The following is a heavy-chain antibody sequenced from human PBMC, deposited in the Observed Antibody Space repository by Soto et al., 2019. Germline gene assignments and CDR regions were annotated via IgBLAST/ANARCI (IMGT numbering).Heavy chain of an antibody. V-gene: IGHV3-30*03. CDR3: AVVYGSGSNPP. D-gene: IGHD3-10*01. CDR1: GFTFSSYG. Sequence: GGSLRLSCAASGFTFSSYGMHWVRQAPGKGLEWVAVISYDGSNKYHADSVKGRFTISRDNSKNTLYLQMKSLRAEDTAVYYCAVVYGSGSNPPWGQGTLVTVSS. CDR2: ISYDGSNK. J-gene: IGHJ5*02.